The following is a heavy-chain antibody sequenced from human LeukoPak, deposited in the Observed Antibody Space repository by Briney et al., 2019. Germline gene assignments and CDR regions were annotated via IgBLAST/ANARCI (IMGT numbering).Heavy chain of an antibody. J-gene: IGHJ4*02. CDR2: INPGGGST. CDR3: ARDHLGGGAMLRGAPH. V-gene: IGHV1-46*01. D-gene: IGHD3-10*01. CDR1: GYTFTSYY. Sequence: ASVKVSCKASGYTFTSYYMHWVRQAPGQGLEWMGIINPGGGSTSYAQKFQGRVTMTRDMSTSTVYMELSSLRSEDTAVYYCARDHLGGGAMLRGAPHWGQGTLVTVSS.